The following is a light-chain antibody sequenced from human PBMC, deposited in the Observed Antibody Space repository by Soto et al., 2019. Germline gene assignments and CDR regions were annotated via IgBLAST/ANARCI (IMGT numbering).Light chain of an antibody. CDR3: CSYAGSTTWV. V-gene: IGLV2-23*01. Sequence: QSALTQPASVSGSPGQSITISCAGTSSDIGSYNLVSWYQQHPGKAPKLMIYEGSKRPSGDSTRFSGSKSGNTASLTISGLQAEDEADYYCCSYAGSTTWVFGGVTKLTVL. CDR1: SSDIGSYNL. CDR2: EGS. J-gene: IGLJ3*02.